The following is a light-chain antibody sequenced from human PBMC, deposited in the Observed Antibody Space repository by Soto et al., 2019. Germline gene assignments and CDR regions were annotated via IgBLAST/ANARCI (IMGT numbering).Light chain of an antibody. CDR3: QQYNSYHT. Sequence: DIQMTQSPSTLSASVGDRVTITCRASQSISSWLAWYQQNPGKAPKLPIYDASSLESGVPSRFSGSGSGTEFTLTISSLQPDDFATYYCQQYNSYHTFGQGTKLEIK. CDR1: QSISSW. CDR2: DAS. J-gene: IGKJ2*01. V-gene: IGKV1-5*01.